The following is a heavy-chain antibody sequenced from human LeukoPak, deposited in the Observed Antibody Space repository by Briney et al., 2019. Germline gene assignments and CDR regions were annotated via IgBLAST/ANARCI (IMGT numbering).Heavy chain of an antibody. Sequence: SETLSLTCTVSGGSISRYYWSWIRQPAGKGLEWIGRIYTSGSTNYNPSLKSRVTMSVDTSKNQFSLKLSSVTAADTAVYYCAREPVVPAAIPYYYYGMDVWGQGTTVTVSS. CDR2: IYTSGST. J-gene: IGHJ6*02. V-gene: IGHV4-4*07. CDR1: GGSISRYY. CDR3: AREPVVPAAIPYYYYGMDV. D-gene: IGHD2-2*01.